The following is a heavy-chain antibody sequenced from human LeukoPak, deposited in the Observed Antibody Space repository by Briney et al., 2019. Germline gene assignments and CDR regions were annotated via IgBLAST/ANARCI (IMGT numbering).Heavy chain of an antibody. Sequence: ASVKVSCKASGYTFTTYHINWVRQATGQRLEWMGWMNPNSGDTGYAQKFQGRVTITRDTSITTAYMELSSLRSEDTAVYYCASERGATQYFDYWGQGTLVTVSS. J-gene: IGHJ4*02. CDR1: GYTFTTYH. V-gene: IGHV1-8*03. CDR3: ASERGATQYFDY. D-gene: IGHD1-1*01. CDR2: MNPNSGDT.